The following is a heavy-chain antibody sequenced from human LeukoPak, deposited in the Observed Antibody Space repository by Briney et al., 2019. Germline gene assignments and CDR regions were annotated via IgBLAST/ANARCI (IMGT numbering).Heavy chain of an antibody. V-gene: IGHV1-69*05. CDR3: ARDSYSSSWLDP. D-gene: IGHD6-13*01. CDR1: GGTFSSYA. Sequence: EASVKVSCKASGGTFSSYAISWVRQAPGQGLEWMGRIIPIFGTANYAQKFQGRVTITNDESTSTAYMELSSLRSEDTAVYYCARDSYSSSWLDPWGQGTLVTVSS. J-gene: IGHJ5*02. CDR2: IIPIFGTA.